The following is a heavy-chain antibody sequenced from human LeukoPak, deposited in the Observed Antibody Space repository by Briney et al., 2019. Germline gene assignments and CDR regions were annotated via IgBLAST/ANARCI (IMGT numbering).Heavy chain of an antibody. CDR3: AARDSYGSGSYPIDY. D-gene: IGHD3-10*01. Sequence: PGGSLRLSCAAAGFTFSSYSMNWVRQPPGKGLEWVSSISTRSSYTYYADSVNGRFTISRDNARNSLSLQMNSLRAENTAVYYGAARDSYGSGSYPIDYWGQGTLVTVSS. CDR1: GFTFSSYS. V-gene: IGHV3-21*01. CDR2: ISTRSSYT. J-gene: IGHJ4*01.